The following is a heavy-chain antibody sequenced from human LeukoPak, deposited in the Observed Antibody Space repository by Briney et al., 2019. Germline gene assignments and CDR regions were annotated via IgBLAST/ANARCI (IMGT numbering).Heavy chain of an antibody. CDR2: INPSGGST. CDR3: ARDNSVEDTAWWFDP. CDR1: GYTFTSYY. Sequence: ASVKVSCKASGYTFTSYYMHWVRQAPGQGLEWMGIINPSGGSTSYAQKFQGRVTMTRDMSTSTDYMELSSLRSEDTAVYYCARDNSVEDTAWWFDPWGQGTLVTVSS. V-gene: IGHV1-46*01. J-gene: IGHJ5*02. D-gene: IGHD4-23*01.